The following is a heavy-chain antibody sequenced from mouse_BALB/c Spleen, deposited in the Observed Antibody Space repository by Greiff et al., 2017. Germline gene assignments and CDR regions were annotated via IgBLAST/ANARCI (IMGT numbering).Heavy chain of an antibody. CDR3: ARLEGNDY. Sequence: VQLQESGAELAKPGASVKMSCKASGYTFTSYWMHWVKQRPGQGLEWIGYINPSTGYTEYNQKFKDKATLTADKSSSTAYMQLSSLTSEDSAVYYCARLEGNDYWGQGTTLTVSS. J-gene: IGHJ2*01. CDR2: INPSTGYT. CDR1: GYTFTSYW. D-gene: IGHD2-1*01. V-gene: IGHV1-7*01.